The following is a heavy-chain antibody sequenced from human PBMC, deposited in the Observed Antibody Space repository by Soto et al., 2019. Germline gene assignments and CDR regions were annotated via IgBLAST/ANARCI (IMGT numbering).Heavy chain of an antibody. CDR2: ISGSDGKT. V-gene: IGHV3-23*01. D-gene: IGHD3-3*01. CDR1: VFSFGSYA. J-gene: IGHJ4*02. CDR3: ARWSYLDY. Sequence: GPLRLSCAASVFSFGSYALSWVRQAPGKGLEWVSTISGSDGKTFYADSVKGRFSISRDTSQSTLYLQMNSLRADDTAMYYCARWSYLDYWGQGTRVTVSS.